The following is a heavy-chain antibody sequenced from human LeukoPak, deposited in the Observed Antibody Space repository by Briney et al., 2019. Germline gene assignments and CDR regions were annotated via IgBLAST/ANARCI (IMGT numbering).Heavy chain of an antibody. Sequence: SQTLSLTCTVSGGSISYGGYYWTWIRQHPGKGLEWIGYMHYSGDTHYNPSLKSRLTIPVDTSKNHLSLKLSSVTAADTAMYYCARRVPDSAPGIAFDIWGQGTMVTVSS. V-gene: IGHV4-31*03. CDR2: MHYSGDT. J-gene: IGHJ3*02. CDR1: GGSISYGGYY. CDR3: ARRVPDSAPGIAFDI. D-gene: IGHD1-26*01.